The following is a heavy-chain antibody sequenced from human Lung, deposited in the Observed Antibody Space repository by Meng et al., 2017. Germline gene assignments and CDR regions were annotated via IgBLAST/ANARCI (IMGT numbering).Heavy chain of an antibody. CDR2: IDPKSGDT. D-gene: IGHD6-13*01. Sequence: QVWLGRAGAEVKKPGASVKVSCKPSGYNFPDYWLHWVRRAPGQGLEWMGRIDPKSGDTHYAQRFQGRVTMTGDTSISTAYMELSGLRSDDTAMYYCARDEDISAAGKLFGDYWGQGTLVTVSS. J-gene: IGHJ4*02. CDR3: ARDEDISAAGKLFGDY. V-gene: IGHV1-2*06. CDR1: GYNFPDYW.